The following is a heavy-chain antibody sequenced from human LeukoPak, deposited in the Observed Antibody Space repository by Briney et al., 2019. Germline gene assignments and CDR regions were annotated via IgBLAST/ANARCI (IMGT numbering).Heavy chain of an antibody. CDR3: ARDPYSSTWSYGMDV. CDR2: IKQDGSEE. D-gene: IGHD6-6*01. CDR1: GFTFSSYW. V-gene: IGHV3-7*05. J-gene: IGHJ6*02. Sequence: GGSLRLSCAASGFTFSSYWMSWVCQAPGKGLEWAANIKQDGSEEVYVDSVKGRFTISRDNAKNSLFLQMNTLRAEDTAVYYCARDPYSSTWSYGMDVWGQGTTVTVSS.